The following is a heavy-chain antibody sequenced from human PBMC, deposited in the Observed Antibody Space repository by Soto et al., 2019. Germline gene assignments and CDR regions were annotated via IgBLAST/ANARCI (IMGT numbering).Heavy chain of an antibody. Sequence: SETLSLTCTVSGGSISSSSYYWGWIRQPPGKGLEWIGSIYYSGSTYYNPSLKSRVTISVDTSKNQFSLKLSSVTAADTAVYYCARRNRYGSGYYYYGMDVWGQGTTVTVSS. CDR2: IYYSGST. V-gene: IGHV4-39*01. J-gene: IGHJ6*02. CDR3: ARRNRYGSGYYYYGMDV. D-gene: IGHD6-25*01. CDR1: GGSISSSSYY.